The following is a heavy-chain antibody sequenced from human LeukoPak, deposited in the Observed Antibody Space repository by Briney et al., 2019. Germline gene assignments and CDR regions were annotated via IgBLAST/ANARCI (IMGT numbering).Heavy chain of an antibody. Sequence: GGSLRLSCAASGFTVSSNYMSWVRQAPGKGLEWVSVIYSGGSTYYADSVKGRFTISRDNSKNTLYLQMNSLRAEDTALYYCAKSRAAATTLLFDYWGQGTLVTVSS. CDR2: IYSGGST. CDR3: AKSRAAATTLLFDY. CDR1: GFTVSSNY. V-gene: IGHV3-53*01. J-gene: IGHJ4*02. D-gene: IGHD6-13*01.